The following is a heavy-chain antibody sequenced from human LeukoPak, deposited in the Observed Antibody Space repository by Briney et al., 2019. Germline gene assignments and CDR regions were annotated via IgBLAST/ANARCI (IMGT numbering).Heavy chain of an antibody. CDR1: GFTFDDYA. CDR2: ISGDGAYT. V-gene: IGHV3-43*02. CDR3: ARNYYFDY. Sequence: GGSLRLSCAASGFTFDDYAMHWVRQAPGKGLEWVSLISGDGAYTYYADSVKGRFTISRDNSKNSLYLQMNSLRAEDTAVYYCARNYYFDYWGQGTLVTVSS. J-gene: IGHJ4*02. D-gene: IGHD1-7*01.